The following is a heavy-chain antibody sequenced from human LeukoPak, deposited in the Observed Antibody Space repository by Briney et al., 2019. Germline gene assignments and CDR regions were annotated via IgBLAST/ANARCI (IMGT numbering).Heavy chain of an antibody. CDR3: ARDHREGIYFLQYMDV. D-gene: IGHD2/OR15-2a*01. J-gene: IGHJ6*03. Sequence: SDTLSLICTVCGRPISHHYWRWTRKPPGKALEWIVYNLYRGRTNSNPSLKSRVTISVDTSENQCSLKLSSVTAADTAVYYWARDHREGIYFLQYMDVWGKGTTVIVSS. V-gene: IGHV4-59*11. CDR1: GRPISHHY. CDR2: NLYRGRT.